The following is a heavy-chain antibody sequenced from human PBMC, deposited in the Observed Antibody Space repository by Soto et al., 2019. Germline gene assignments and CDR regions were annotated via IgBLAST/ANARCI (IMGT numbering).Heavy chain of an antibody. CDR2: ISGGTDTT. V-gene: IGHV3-23*01. CDR1: GFTFSTHS. J-gene: IGHJ4*01. Sequence: DVQLLESGGDLVQPGGSLRLSCAASGFTFSTHSMTWVRQAPGKGLEWVSAISGGTDTTYYADSVKGRFAISRDNSNNTLSLQMTSLRVEDTAGYYGATETDFDYWGQGTLVTVSS. CDR3: ATETDFDY.